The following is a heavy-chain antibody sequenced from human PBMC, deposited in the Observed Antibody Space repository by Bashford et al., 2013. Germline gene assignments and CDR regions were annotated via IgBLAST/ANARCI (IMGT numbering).Heavy chain of an antibody. CDR1: GFTFNTHA. Sequence: VDSGGSLRLSCAASGFTFNTHAMNWVRQAPGKGLEWVSTVSGSGINTYYAHSVKGRFTISRDNPTNTLFLQMNSLRAEDTALYYCAKGPYSFWHDYLGDYWGQGTLVTVSS. D-gene: IGHD3-3*01. CDR2: VSGSGINT. CDR3: AKGPYSFWHDYLGDY. V-gene: IGHV3-23*01. J-gene: IGHJ4*02.